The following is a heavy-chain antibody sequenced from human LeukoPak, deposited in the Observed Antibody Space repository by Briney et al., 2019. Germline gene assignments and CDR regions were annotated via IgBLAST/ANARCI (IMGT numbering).Heavy chain of an antibody. CDR2: IYYSGST. V-gene: IGHV4-31*03. CDR3: ARAAPNYYDSSGSLRNPYFDY. D-gene: IGHD3-22*01. Sequence: SETLSLTCTVSGGSVSSGSYYWSWIRQHPGKGLEWIGNIYYSGSTYYSPSLKSRVTMSVDTSKNQFSLTLISVTAADTAVYFCARAAPNYYDSSGSLRNPYFDYWGQGTLATVSS. J-gene: IGHJ4*02. CDR1: GGSVSSGSYY.